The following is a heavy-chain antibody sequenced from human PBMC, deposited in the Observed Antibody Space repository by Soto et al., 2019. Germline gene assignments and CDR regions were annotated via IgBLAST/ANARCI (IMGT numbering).Heavy chain of an antibody. D-gene: IGHD2-15*01. CDR1: GYTFTNHA. CDR2: VNAGNGNT. Sequence: ASVKVSCKASGYTFTNHAMQWVRQAPGQRLEWMGWVNAGNGNTKYSQKFQGRVTITRDTSASTAYMELSSLRSEDTAVYYCARDLGGWTDSFGQGTLVPVS. V-gene: IGHV1-3*01. J-gene: IGHJ5*01. CDR3: ARDLGGWTDS.